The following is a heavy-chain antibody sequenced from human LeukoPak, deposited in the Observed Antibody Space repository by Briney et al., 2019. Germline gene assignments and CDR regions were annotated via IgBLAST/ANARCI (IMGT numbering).Heavy chain of an antibody. CDR3: ARLSHDYSNYYPYYYYYMDV. Sequence: SETLSLTCAVSGGSISTFYWSWIRQPAGKGLEWIGRIYTSGSTNYNPSLKSRVTMSVDTSKNQFSLRLSSVTAADTAVYYCARLSHDYSNYYPYYYYYMDVWGKGTTVTVSS. V-gene: IGHV4-4*07. CDR1: GGSISTFY. CDR2: IYTSGST. D-gene: IGHD4-11*01. J-gene: IGHJ6*03.